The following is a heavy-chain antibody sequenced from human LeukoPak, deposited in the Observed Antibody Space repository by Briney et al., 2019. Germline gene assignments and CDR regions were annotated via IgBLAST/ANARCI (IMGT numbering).Heavy chain of an antibody. CDR2: ISGSGGST. J-gene: IGHJ6*02. V-gene: IGHV3-23*01. CDR3: ARESYYDFWSGSKYGMDV. CDR1: GFTFSSYA. Sequence: GGSLRLSCAASGFTFSSYAMSWVRQAPGKGLEWVSAISGSGGSTYYADSVKGRFTISRDNSKNTLYLQMNSLRAEDTAVYYCARESYYDFWSGSKYGMDVWGQGTTVTVSS. D-gene: IGHD3-3*01.